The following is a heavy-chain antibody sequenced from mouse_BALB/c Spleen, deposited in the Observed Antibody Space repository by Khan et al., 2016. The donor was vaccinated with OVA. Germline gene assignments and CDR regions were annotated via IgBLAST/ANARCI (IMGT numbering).Heavy chain of an antibody. V-gene: IGHV9-4*02. CDR1: GYTFTTAG. CDR3: ARGGAGDYRNDGGAMEY. D-gene: IGHD2-12*01. CDR2: INTHSGVP. Sequence: QIQLVQSGPELKKPGETVRISCKASGYTFTTAGIQWVQKMPGKGLKWIGWINTHSGVPKYAEDFKGRFAFSLEISVNTAYLQLTNLTNEDTATYVCARGGAGDYRNDGGAMEYWGQGTSVTVSA. J-gene: IGHJ4*01.